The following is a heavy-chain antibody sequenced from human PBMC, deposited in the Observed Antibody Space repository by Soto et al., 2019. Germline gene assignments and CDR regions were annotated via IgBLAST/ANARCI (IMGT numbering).Heavy chain of an antibody. CDR1: GFTFNTYG. CDR2: IWYDGSNK. CDR3: ARADCTGSYCYSWPFNVGVVV. Sequence: QVQLVESGGGVVQPGGSLRLSCTTSGFTFNTYGMHWVRQAPGKGLEWVAIIWYDGSNKYYADAVKGRFTISRDNWPHALQLRMIGLRAEETALYYCARADCTGSYCYSWPFNVGVVVWGHGTTASVSS. V-gene: IGHV3-33*08. J-gene: IGHJ6*02. D-gene: IGHD2-8*02.